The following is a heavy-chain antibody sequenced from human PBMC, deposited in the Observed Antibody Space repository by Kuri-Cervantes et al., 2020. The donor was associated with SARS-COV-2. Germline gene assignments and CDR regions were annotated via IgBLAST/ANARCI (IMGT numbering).Heavy chain of an antibody. D-gene: IGHD4-17*01. CDR3: AKVDPPLDYGDYVSH. V-gene: IGHV3-23*01. Sequence: GESLKISCAASGFTFSSYTLSWVRQAPGKGLEWVSAISGSGGSTYYADSVKGRFTISRDNSKNTLYLQMNSLRAEDTAVYYCAKVDPPLDYGDYVSHWGQGTLVTVSS. CDR1: GFTFSSYT. CDR2: ISGSGGST. J-gene: IGHJ4*02.